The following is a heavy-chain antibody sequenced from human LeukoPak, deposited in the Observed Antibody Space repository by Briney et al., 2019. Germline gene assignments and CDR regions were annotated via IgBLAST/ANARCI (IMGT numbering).Heavy chain of an antibody. Sequence: PWETLSLTCTVSGRSISSYYWSWIRQPPGEGLEWLVYISYSGSTDNNPSHKSRVTISLATSKNKSSLRLSSVTAADTAVYYCARETRLHSGSYSNDAFDIWGQGTMVTVSS. CDR1: GRSISSYY. J-gene: IGHJ3*02. D-gene: IGHD1-26*01. CDR2: ISYSGST. CDR3: ARETRLHSGSYSNDAFDI. V-gene: IGHV4-59*01.